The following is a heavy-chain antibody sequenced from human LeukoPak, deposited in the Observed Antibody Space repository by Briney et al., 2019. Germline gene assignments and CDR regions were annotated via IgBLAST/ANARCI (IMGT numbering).Heavy chain of an antibody. CDR3: ARWGPYYFDY. J-gene: IGHJ4*02. V-gene: IGHV4-59*12. CDR2: IYYSGST. CDR1: GGSISSYY. D-gene: IGHD3-16*01. Sequence: SETLSLTCTVSGGSISSYYWSWIRQPPVKGLEWIGYIYYSGSTYYNPSLKSRVTISVDTSKNQFSLKLSSVTAADTAVYYCARWGPYYFDYWGQGTLVTVSS.